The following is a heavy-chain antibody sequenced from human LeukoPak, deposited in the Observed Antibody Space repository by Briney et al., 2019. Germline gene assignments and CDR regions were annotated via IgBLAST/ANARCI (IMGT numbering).Heavy chain of an antibody. CDR1: GFTFSNYG. CDR3: ARLWQPNYGDCLDH. Sequence: GGSLRLSCAASGFTFSNYGMNWVRQAPGKGLEWVSYISTSSTTIYYADSVKGRFTISRDNAKNSLYLQMNSLRAEDTAVYYCARLWQPNYGDCLDHWGQGTQVTVTS. V-gene: IGHV3-48*04. D-gene: IGHD4-17*01. CDR2: ISTSSTTI. J-gene: IGHJ4*02.